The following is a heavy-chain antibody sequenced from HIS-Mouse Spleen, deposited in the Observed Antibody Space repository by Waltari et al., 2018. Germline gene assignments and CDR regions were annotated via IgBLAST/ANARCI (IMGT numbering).Heavy chain of an antibody. CDR1: GYTFTGYY. V-gene: IGHV1-2*02. CDR2: INPNRGGT. D-gene: IGHD6-6*01. J-gene: IGHJ5*02. CDR3: ARARQLVREGWFDP. Sequence: QVQLVQSGAEVKKPGASVKVSCKASGYTFTGYYMHWVRQAPGQGLEWRGWINPNRGGTNYAQKFQGRVTMTRDTSISTAYMELSRLRSDDTAVYYCARARQLVREGWFDPWGQGTLVTVSS.